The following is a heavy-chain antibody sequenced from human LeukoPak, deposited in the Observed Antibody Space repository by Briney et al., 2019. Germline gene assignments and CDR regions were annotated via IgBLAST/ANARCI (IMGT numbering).Heavy chain of an antibody. J-gene: IGHJ4*02. CDR1: GYSFSSYW. CDR3: ARCKLSSTYYFEY. CDR2: VYPGDSDT. D-gene: IGHD2-2*01. Sequence: GESLKISCKASGYSFSSYWIGWVRQMPGKGLEWMGIVYPGDSDTRYSPSFQGQVTISADKSITTAYLQWSSLKASDTAMYYCARCKLSSTYYFEYWGQGTLVTVSS. V-gene: IGHV5-51*01.